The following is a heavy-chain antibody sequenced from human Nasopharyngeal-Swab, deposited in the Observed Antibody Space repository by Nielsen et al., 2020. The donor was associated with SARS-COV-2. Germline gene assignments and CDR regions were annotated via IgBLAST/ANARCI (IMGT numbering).Heavy chain of an antibody. CDR1: GGTFSSHV. J-gene: IGHJ4*02. CDR2: IIPIVGTP. V-gene: IGHV1-69*04. D-gene: IGHD6-19*01. Sequence: VKVSCKTSGGTFSSHVINWVRQAPGQGLEWMGRIIPIVGTPNYAQKFQDRVTITADKSTTTGYMELSSLRSEDTAVYYCARDLGDNGSGWSWGQGTLVTVSS. CDR3: ARDLGDNGSGWS.